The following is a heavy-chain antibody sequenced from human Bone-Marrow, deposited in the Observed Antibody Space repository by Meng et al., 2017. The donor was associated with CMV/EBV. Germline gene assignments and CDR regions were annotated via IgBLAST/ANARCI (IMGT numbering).Heavy chain of an antibody. CDR2: IKSKTDGGTT. J-gene: IGHJ6*02. CDR1: GFTFSNAW. V-gene: IGHV3-15*01. D-gene: IGHD1-26*01. CDR3: TTDRIVGATYYYYYGMDV. Sequence: GESLKISCAASGFTFSNAWMSWVRQAPGKGLEWVGRIKSKTDGGTTDYAAPVKGRFTISRDDSKNTLYLQMNSLKTEDTAVYYCTTDRIVGATYYYYYGMDVWGQGTTVTGSS.